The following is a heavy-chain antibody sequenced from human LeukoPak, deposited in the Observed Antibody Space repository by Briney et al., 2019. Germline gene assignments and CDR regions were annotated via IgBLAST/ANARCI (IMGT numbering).Heavy chain of an antibody. Sequence: GGSLRLSCAASGFSFSSYSMNWVRQAPGKGLEWVGRIKSKTDGGTTDYAAPVKGRFTISRDDSKNTLYLQMNSLKTEDTAVYYCARGYKWSFDLWGQGTLVTVSS. CDR2: IKSKTDGGTT. V-gene: IGHV3-15*01. CDR1: GFSFSSYS. J-gene: IGHJ4*02. D-gene: IGHD1-20*01. CDR3: ARGYKWSFDL.